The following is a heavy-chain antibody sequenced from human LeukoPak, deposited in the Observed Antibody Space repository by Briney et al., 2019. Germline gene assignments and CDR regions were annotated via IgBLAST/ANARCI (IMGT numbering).Heavy chain of an antibody. Sequence: SETLSLTCTVSGGPISSGGYYWSWIRQHPGKGLEWIGYIYYSGSTYYNPSLKSRVTISVDTSKNQFSLKLSSVTAADTAVYYCARYYYGSGSYYYFDYWGQGTLVTVSS. CDR2: IYYSGST. D-gene: IGHD3-10*01. J-gene: IGHJ4*02. CDR3: ARYYYGSGSYYYFDY. CDR1: GGPISSGGYY. V-gene: IGHV4-31*03.